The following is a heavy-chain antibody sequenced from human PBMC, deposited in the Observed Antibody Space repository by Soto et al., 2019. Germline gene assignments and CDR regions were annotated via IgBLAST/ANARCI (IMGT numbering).Heavy chain of an antibody. CDR2: INHSGST. CDR1: GGSFSGYY. Sequence: SETLSLTCAVYGGSFSGYYWSWIRQPPGKGLEWIGEINHSGSTNYNPSLKSRVTISVDTSKNQFSLKLSSVTAADTAVYYCARPKYYDFWSGYRDAFDIWGQGTMVTVSS. V-gene: IGHV4-34*01. D-gene: IGHD3-3*01. CDR3: ARPKYYDFWSGYRDAFDI. J-gene: IGHJ3*02.